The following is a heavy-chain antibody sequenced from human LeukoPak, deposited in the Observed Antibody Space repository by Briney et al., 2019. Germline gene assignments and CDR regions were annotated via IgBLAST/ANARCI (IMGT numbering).Heavy chain of an antibody. CDR3: AKQRGPYYYYGMDV. Sequence: GGSLRLSCAASGFTFSSYATSWVRQAPGKGLEWVSGISGSGGSTYYADSVKGRFTISRDNSKNTLYLQMNSLRAEDTAVYYCAKQRGPYYYYGMDVWGQGTTVTVSS. V-gene: IGHV3-23*01. CDR2: ISGSGGST. D-gene: IGHD1-1*01. CDR1: GFTFSSYA. J-gene: IGHJ6*02.